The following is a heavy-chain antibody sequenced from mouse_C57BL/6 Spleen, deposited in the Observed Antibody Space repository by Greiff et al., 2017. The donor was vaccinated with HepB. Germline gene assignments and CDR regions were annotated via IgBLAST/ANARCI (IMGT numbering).Heavy chain of an antibody. CDR1: GFTFSDYG. V-gene: IGHV5-17*01. CDR3: AGGYYYGSSHWYFDV. CDR2: ISSGSSTI. J-gene: IGHJ1*03. D-gene: IGHD1-1*01. Sequence: EVQLVESGGGLVKPGGSLKLSCAASGFTFSDYGMHWVRQAPEKGLEWVAYISSGSSTIYYADTVKGRFTISRDNAKNTLFLQMTSLRSEDTAMYYCAGGYYYGSSHWYFDVWGTGTTVTVSS.